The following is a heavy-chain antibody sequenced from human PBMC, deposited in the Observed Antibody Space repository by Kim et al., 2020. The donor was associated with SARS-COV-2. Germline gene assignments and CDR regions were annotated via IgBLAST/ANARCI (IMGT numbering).Heavy chain of an antibody. CDR2: IYYSGNT. J-gene: IGHJ3*02. V-gene: IGHV4-39*01. D-gene: IGHD6-6*01. Sequence: SETLSLTCTVSGGSISSSNYYWGWIRQPPGKGLEWIGYIYYSGNTYYNPSLKSRVTVSVDTSKNQFSLKLSSVIAADTAVYYCARTIAGRPEAFDIWGQGRMGTVSS. CDR3: ARTIAGRPEAFDI. CDR1: GGSISSSNYY.